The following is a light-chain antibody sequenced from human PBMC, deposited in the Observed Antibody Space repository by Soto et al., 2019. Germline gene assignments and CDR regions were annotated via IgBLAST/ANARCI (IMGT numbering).Light chain of an antibody. J-gene: IGLJ3*02. CDR2: DVS. Sequence: QSVLTQPASVSGSPGQSIALSCTGTSSDVGGYNYVSWYQQHPGKTPNLMIYDVSNRPSGVSNRFAGSKSGNTASLTISGLQAEDEAYYYCSSYTSSSTWVFGGGTQLTVL. CDR1: SSDVGGYNY. V-gene: IGLV2-14*01. CDR3: SSYTSSSTWV.